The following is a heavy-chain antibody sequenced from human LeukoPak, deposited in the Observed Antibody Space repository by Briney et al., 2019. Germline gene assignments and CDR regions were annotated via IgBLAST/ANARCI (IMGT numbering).Heavy chain of an antibody. V-gene: IGHV4-59*08. CDR3: ARATRYCSGGSCLYYFDY. J-gene: IGHJ4*02. CDR1: GGSISSYY. CDR2: IYYSGST. D-gene: IGHD2-15*01. Sequence: SETLSLTCTVSGGSISSYYWSWIRQPPGKGLEWIGYIYYSGSTNYNPSLKSRVTISVDTSKNQFSLKLSSVTAADTAVYYCARATRYCSGGSCLYYFDYWGQGTLVTVPS.